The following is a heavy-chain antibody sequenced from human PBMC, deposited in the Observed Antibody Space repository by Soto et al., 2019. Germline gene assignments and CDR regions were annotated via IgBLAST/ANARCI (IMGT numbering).Heavy chain of an antibody. CDR2: IYYSGST. J-gene: IGHJ4*02. CDR1: GGSISSSSYY. Sequence: PSETLSLTCTVSGGSISSSSYYWGWIRQPPGKGLEWIGSIYYSGSTYYNPSLKSRVTISVDTSKNQFSLKLSSVTAANTAVYYCARLGSGWYFFFDYWGQGTLVTVSS. CDR3: ARLGSGWYFFFDY. V-gene: IGHV4-39*01. D-gene: IGHD6-19*01.